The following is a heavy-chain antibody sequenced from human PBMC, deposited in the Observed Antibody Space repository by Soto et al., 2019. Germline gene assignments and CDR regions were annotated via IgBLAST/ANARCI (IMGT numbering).Heavy chain of an antibody. CDR3: ARAGQRYYFDY. J-gene: IGHJ4*02. CDR1: GFSFRTHC. V-gene: IGHV3-23*01. D-gene: IGHD3-16*01. Sequence: AGSLRLSCAASGFSFRTHCMIWVRQAPGKGPEWLAIISDSGGNTYYADSVKGRLTISRDNSKNTLFLQMNSLRPEDTDVYYCARAGQRYYFDYWGQGTLVTVSS. CDR2: ISDSGGNT.